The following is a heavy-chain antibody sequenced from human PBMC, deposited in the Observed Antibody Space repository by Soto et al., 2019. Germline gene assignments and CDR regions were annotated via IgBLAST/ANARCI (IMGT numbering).Heavy chain of an antibody. CDR3: ARQDGGYSYGYPFFYYYGMDV. J-gene: IGHJ6*02. Sequence: GESLKISCKGSGYSFTSYWIGWVRQMPGKGLEWMGIIYPGDSDTRYSPSFQGQFTISADKSISTAYLQWSSLKAADTAMYYCARQDGGYSYGYPFFYYYGMDVWGQGTTVTVSS. V-gene: IGHV5-51*01. CDR1: GYSFTSYW. CDR2: IYPGDSDT. D-gene: IGHD5-18*01.